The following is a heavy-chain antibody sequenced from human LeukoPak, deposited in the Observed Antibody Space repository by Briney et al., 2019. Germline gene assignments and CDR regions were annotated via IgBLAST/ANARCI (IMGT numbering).Heavy chain of an antibody. CDR2: IYYSGST. CDR3: ARQAGDYGSGSRTFDY. V-gene: IGHV4-31*03. Sequence: PSETLSLTCTVSGGSISSGGYYWSWIRQHPGKGLEWIGYIYYSGSTYYNPSLESRVTISVDTSKNQFSLKLSSVTAADTAVYYCARQAGDYGSGSRTFDYWGQGTLVTVSS. J-gene: IGHJ4*02. CDR1: GGSISSGGYY. D-gene: IGHD3-10*01.